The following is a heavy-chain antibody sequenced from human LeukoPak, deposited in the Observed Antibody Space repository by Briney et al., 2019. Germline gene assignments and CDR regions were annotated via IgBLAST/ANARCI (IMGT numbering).Heavy chain of an antibody. CDR1: GFTFSDYG. CDR2: ISNSGDAT. J-gene: IGHJ4*02. CDR3: AKSGPYYFQY. V-gene: IGHV3-23*01. Sequence: GGSLRLSCAASGFTFSDYGMSWVRQAPGQGLEWVSTISNSGDATYYADSVRGRFSISRDNSKKTRFLQMSSLRAEDAAIYYCAKSGPYYFQYWGQGTLVTVSS.